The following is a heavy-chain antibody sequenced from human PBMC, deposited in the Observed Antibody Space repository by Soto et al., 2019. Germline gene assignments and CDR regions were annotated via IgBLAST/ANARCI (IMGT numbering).Heavy chain of an antibody. V-gene: IGHV4-39*01. Sequence: SETLSLTCTVSGGSISSSSYYWGWIRQPPGKGLEWIGSIYYSGSTYYNPSLKSRVTISVDTSKNQFSLKLSSVTAADTAVYYCASKHAVVMDYYGMDVWGQGTTVTVSS. CDR1: GGSISSSSYY. CDR3: ASKHAVVMDYYGMDV. J-gene: IGHJ6*02. D-gene: IGHD3-22*01. CDR2: IYYSGST.